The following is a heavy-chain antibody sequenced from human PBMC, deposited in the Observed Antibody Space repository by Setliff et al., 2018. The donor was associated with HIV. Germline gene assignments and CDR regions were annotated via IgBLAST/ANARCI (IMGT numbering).Heavy chain of an antibody. J-gene: IGHJ4*02. CDR2: INPSSGST. CDR1: GYNLSTYY. D-gene: IGHD3-22*01. CDR3: ARRFFDSSAFYSYYFDY. V-gene: IGHV1-46*01. Sequence: GASVKVSCKASGYNLSTYYMHWVRQAPGQGLEWMGIINPSSGSTTYAQKFQGRVTMTRDTSTSTVYMELSSLRFEDTAVYYCARRFFDSSAFYSYYFDYWGQGTLVTVSS.